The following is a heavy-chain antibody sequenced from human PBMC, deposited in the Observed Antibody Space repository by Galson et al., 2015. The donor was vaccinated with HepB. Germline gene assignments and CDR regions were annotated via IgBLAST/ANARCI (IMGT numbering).Heavy chain of an antibody. V-gene: IGHV3-30*02. CDR1: GFTFSSYG. CDR3: AKSGIVATSSSYYYYYGMDV. Sequence: SLRLSCAASGFTFSSYGMHWVRQAPGKGLEWVAFIRYDGSNKYYADSVKGRFTISRDNSKNTLYLQMNSLRAEDTAVYYSAKSGIVATSSSYYYYYGMDVWGQGTTVTVSS. CDR2: IRYDGSNK. D-gene: IGHD5-12*01. J-gene: IGHJ6*02.